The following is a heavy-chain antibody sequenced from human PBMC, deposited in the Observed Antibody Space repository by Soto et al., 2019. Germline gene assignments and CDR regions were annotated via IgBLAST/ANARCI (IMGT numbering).Heavy chain of an antibody. CDR1: GYSFTSYW. Sequence: PGESLKISCKGSGYSFTSYWISWVRQMPGKGLEWMGRFDPSDSYTNYSPSFQGHVTISADKSISTAYLQWSSLKASDTAMYYCAREVRGYSYGRVYYYYGMDVWGQGTMVTVSS. V-gene: IGHV5-10-1*01. CDR2: FDPSDSYT. CDR3: AREVRGYSYGRVYYYYGMDV. J-gene: IGHJ6*02. D-gene: IGHD5-18*01.